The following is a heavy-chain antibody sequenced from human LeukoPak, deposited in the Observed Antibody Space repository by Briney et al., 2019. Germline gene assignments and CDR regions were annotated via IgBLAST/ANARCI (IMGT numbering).Heavy chain of an antibody. CDR3: TKPRGGDSWAFDV. D-gene: IGHD2-21*02. CDR1: GFTFSTYG. Sequence: PGRSLRLSCAASGFTFSTYGMHWVRQAPGKGLEWVAGISYDGRDKYYADSVKGRFTISRDNSKNTLNLQMNSLRAGDTAVYYCTKPRGGDSWAFDVWGQGTMVTVSS. J-gene: IGHJ3*01. CDR2: ISYDGRDK. V-gene: IGHV3-30*18.